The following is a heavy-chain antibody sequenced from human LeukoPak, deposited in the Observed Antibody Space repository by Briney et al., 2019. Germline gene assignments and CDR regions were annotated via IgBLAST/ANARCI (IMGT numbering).Heavy chain of an antibody. CDR1: GFTFSSQI. J-gene: IGHJ4*02. V-gene: IGHV3-21*06. Sequence: GGSLRLSCAASGFTFSSQIMNWGRQAPGKGLEWVAYISTSGDSTKYADSVEGRFTISRDNAENSLYLLMNSLRVEDTAVYYCVKNGWLDYWGQGILVTVSS. CDR2: ISTSGDST. CDR3: VKNGWLDY. D-gene: IGHD6-19*01.